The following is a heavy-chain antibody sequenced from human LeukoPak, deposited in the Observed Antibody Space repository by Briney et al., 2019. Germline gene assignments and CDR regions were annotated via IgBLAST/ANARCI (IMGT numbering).Heavy chain of an antibody. V-gene: IGHV3-30-3*01. Sequence: PGGSLRLSCAASGFTFSTYAMHWVRQAPGKGLEWVAVISYDGRSEYYADSVKGRFTISRDNSKNTVYLQMNSLRPEDTAVYYCARAPPNGSGYGEYWGQGTLVTVSS. J-gene: IGHJ4*02. CDR2: ISYDGRSE. CDR3: ARAPPNGSGYGEY. D-gene: IGHD3-10*01. CDR1: GFTFSTYA.